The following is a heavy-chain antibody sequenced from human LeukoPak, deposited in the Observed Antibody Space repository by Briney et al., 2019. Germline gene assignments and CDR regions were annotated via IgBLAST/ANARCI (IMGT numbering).Heavy chain of an antibody. J-gene: IGHJ4*02. Sequence: GASVKVSCKASGGTFGSYAFSWVRQAPGQGLEWMGIINPSGGTTTYTQKFQGRVTMTRDMSTSTVYMELSSLRSEDTGVYYCGREGGDTHMVKFDSWGQGTLVTVSS. CDR3: GREGGDTHMVKFDS. V-gene: IGHV1-46*01. CDR2: INPSGGTT. CDR1: GGTFGSYA. D-gene: IGHD5-18*01.